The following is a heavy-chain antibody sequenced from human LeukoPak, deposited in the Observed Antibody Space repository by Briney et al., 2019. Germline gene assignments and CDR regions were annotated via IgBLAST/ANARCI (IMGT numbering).Heavy chain of an antibody. CDR1: GFSVSTFY. CDR3: ARSGPSVLWSKSFDY. CDR2: LYTAGPT. V-gene: IGHV3-66*01. D-gene: IGHD3-10*01. Sequence: GGSLRLSCAASGFSVSTFYMSWVRQAPGKGLEWVSVLYTAGPTYYADSVQGRYTISRDNSKNTLFLQMDNLRADDTATYYCARSGPSVLWSKSFDYWGQGALVTVSS. J-gene: IGHJ4*02.